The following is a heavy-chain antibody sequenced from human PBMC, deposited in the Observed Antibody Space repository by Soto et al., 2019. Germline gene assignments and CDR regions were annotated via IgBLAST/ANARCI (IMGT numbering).Heavy chain of an antibody. V-gene: IGHV3-74*01. CDR2: INSDWSST. J-gene: IGHJ4*02. Sequence: GGSLRLSCAASGFTFSSYWLHWARQAPGGGLVWVSRINSDWSSTRYADSVKGRFTISRDNAKNTLYLQMNNLRAEDTALYYCATSISVGGGGWGQGTLVTVSS. CDR1: GFTFSSYW. D-gene: IGHD3-16*01. CDR3: ATSISVGGGG.